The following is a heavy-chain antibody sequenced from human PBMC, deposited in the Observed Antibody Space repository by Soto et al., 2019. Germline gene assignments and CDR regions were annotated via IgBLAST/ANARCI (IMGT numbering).Heavy chain of an antibody. D-gene: IGHD3-22*01. CDR1: GGTFNNNS. CDR3: ARPYDSSDYYGGGMDV. CDR2: IIPILGTA. J-gene: IGHJ6*02. Sequence: SVKVSCKASGGTFNNNSISWVRQAPGQGLEWMGGIIPILGTANYAQKFRGRVTITADESTSTGYMDLSSLRSEDTAVYYCARPYDSSDYYGGGMDVWGQGTTVTVSS. V-gene: IGHV1-69*13.